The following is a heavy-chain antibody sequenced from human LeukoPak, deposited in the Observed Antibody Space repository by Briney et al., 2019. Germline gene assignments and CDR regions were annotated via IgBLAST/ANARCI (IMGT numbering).Heavy chain of an antibody. V-gene: IGHV4-34*01. CDR1: GGSFSGYY. J-gene: IGHJ4*02. D-gene: IGHD6-13*01. CDR2: INHSGST. CDR3: ARSTRIAAAGTGGDY. Sequence: SETLSLTCAVYGGSFSGYYWSWIRQPPGKGLEWIGEINHSGSTNYNPSLKSRVTISVDTSKNQSSLKLSSVTAADTAVYHCARSTRIAAAGTGGDYWGQGTLVTVSS.